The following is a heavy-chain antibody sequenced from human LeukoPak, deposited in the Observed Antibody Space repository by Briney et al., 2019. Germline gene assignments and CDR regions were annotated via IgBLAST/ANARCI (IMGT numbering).Heavy chain of an antibody. CDR2: ISYDGSNK. J-gene: IGHJ2*01. CDR3: ARGGQILTGYSLHWYFDL. Sequence: PGGSLRLSCAASGFTFSSYAMHWVRQAPGKGLEWVAVISYDGSNKYYADSVKGRFTISRDNSKNTLYLQMNSLRAEDTAVYYCARGGQILTGYSLHWYFDLWGRGTLVTVSS. CDR1: GFTFSSYA. V-gene: IGHV3-30-3*01. D-gene: IGHD3-9*01.